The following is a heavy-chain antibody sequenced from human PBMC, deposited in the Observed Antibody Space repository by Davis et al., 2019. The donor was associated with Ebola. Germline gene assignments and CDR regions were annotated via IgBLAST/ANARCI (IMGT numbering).Heavy chain of an antibody. CDR3: VRDTYSSSWTPFHY. CDR2: ISYDGSNK. J-gene: IGHJ4*02. CDR1: GFTFSSYG. V-gene: IGHV3-30*03. Sequence: GESLKISCAASGFTFSSYGMHWVRQAPGKGLEWVAVISYDGSNKSYADSVKGRFTISRDNSKNTLYLQMNSLRAEDTALYYCVRDTYSSSWTPFHYWGQGTLVTVSS. D-gene: IGHD6-13*01.